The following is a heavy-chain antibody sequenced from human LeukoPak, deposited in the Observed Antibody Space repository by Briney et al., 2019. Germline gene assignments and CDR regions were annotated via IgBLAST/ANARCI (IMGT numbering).Heavy chain of an antibody. CDR3: ARDQGFGELLYLGLDY. CDR1: GFTFSFYW. D-gene: IGHD3-10*01. J-gene: IGHJ4*02. V-gene: IGHV3-7*01. Sequence: GGSLRLSCAASGFTFSFYWMSWVRQAPGKGLEWVANIKDDGSEKYCVDSVKGRFTISRDNAKTSLYLQVNSLRDADTAVYYCARDQGFGELLYLGLDYWGQGTLVTVSS. CDR2: IKDDGSEK.